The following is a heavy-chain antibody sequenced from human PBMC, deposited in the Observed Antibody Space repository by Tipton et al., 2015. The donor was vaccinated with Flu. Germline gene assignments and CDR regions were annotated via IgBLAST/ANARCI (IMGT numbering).Heavy chain of an antibody. Sequence: TLSLTCAAYGGSFSGYYWSWIRQPPGKGLEWIGEINHSGSTNYNPSLKSRVTISVDTSKNQFSLKLSSVTAADTAVYYCARGRPPIAAAGRYYYYGMDVWGQGTTVTVSS. V-gene: IGHV4-34*01. J-gene: IGHJ6*02. D-gene: IGHD6-13*01. CDR1: GGSFSGYY. CDR3: ARGRPPIAAAGRYYYYGMDV. CDR2: INHSGST.